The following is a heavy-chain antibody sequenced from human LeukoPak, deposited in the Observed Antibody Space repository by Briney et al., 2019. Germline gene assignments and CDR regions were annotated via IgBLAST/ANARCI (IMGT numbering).Heavy chain of an antibody. D-gene: IGHD6-19*01. CDR1: GFTVSSNS. CDR3: ARDPSYGSGSY. V-gene: IGHV3-53*01. Sequence: GGSLRLSCTVSGFTVSSNSMSWVRQAPGKGLEWVSFIYSDNTHYSDSVKGRFTISRDNAKNSLYLQMNSLRAEDTAVYYCARDPSYGSGSYWGQGTLVTVSS. J-gene: IGHJ4*02. CDR2: IYSDNT.